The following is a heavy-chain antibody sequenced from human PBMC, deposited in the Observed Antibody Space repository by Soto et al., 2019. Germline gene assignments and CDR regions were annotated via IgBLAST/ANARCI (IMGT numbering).Heavy chain of an antibody. D-gene: IGHD6-13*01. Sequence: GGSLRLSCAASGFTFDDYAMHWVRQAPGKGLEWVSLISWDGGSTYYADSVKGRFTISRDNSKNSLYLQMNSLRAEDTASYYCAKDSRVWYSSSWYAFDIWGQGTMVTVSS. CDR3: AKDSRVWYSSSWYAFDI. CDR2: ISWDGGST. J-gene: IGHJ3*02. CDR1: GFTFDDYA. V-gene: IGHV3-43D*03.